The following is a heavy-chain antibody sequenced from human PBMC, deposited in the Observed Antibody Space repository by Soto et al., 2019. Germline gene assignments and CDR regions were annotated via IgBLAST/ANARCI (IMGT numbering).Heavy chain of an antibody. V-gene: IGHV1-2*02. CDR2: INPNSGGT. J-gene: IGHJ5*02. Sequence: ASVKVSCKASGYTFTGYYMHWVRQAPGQGLEWMGWINPNSGGTNYAQKFQGRVTMTRDTSISTAYMELSRLRSDDTAVYYCARGRANYYDSSGYSNWFDPWGQGTLVTVSS. CDR1: GYTFTGYY. CDR3: ARGRANYYDSSGYSNWFDP. D-gene: IGHD3-22*01.